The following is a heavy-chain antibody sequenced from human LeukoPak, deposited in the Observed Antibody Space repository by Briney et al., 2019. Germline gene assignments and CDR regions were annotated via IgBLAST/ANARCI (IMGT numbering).Heavy chain of an antibody. V-gene: IGHV1-46*01. CDR3: ARDGVRDGYKYWYFDL. D-gene: IGHD5-24*01. Sequence: ASVKVSCKASGYTFTSYCMHWVRQAPGQGLEWMGIINPSGGSTSYAQKFQGRVTMTRDTSTSTVYMELSSLRSEDTAVYYCARDGVRDGYKYWYFDLWGRGTLVTVSS. J-gene: IGHJ2*01. CDR1: GYTFTSYC. CDR2: INPSGGST.